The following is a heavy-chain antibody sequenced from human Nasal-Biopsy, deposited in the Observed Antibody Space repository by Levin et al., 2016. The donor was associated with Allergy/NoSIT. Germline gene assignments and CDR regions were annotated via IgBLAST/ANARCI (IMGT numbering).Heavy chain of an antibody. Sequence: GESLKISCAASGFTFTSHWMSWVRQAPGKGLEWIGRIKTKAEGGITEYAAPVKGRFIISRDDSKNTLYLQINSLKTEDTAMYYCQWMNTVTTLGFWGQGTLVTVSS. CDR1: GFTFTSHW. J-gene: IGHJ4*02. CDR2: IKTKAEGGIT. V-gene: IGHV3-15*01. D-gene: IGHD4-17*01. CDR3: QWMNTVTTLGF.